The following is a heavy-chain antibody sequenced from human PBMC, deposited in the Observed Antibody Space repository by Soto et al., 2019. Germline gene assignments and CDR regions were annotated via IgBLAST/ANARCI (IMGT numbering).Heavy chain of an antibody. CDR1: GGSISSSSYY. D-gene: IGHD2-15*01. Sequence: SETLSLTCTVSGGSISSSSYYWGWIRQPPGKVLEWIGSIYYSGSTYYNPSLKSRVTISVYTSKNQFSLKLSSVTAADTAVYYCARHTPAISISDHWGQGTLVTVSS. CDR3: ARHTPAISISDH. V-gene: IGHV4-39*01. CDR2: IYYSGST. J-gene: IGHJ4*02.